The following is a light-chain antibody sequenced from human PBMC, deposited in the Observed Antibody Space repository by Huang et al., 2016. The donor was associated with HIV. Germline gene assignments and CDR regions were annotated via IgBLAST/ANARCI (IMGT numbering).Light chain of an antibody. Sequence: DIQMTQSPSSLSASVGDRGTITCRASQSNRSYLNWYQQKPGKDPKLLIYAASSLQSGVPSSFSGSGSGTDFTLTISSLQPEDFATYYFQQSYSTPPWTFGQGTKVEIK. CDR3: QQSYSTPPWT. J-gene: IGKJ1*01. CDR1: QSNRSY. V-gene: IGKV1-39*01. CDR2: AAS.